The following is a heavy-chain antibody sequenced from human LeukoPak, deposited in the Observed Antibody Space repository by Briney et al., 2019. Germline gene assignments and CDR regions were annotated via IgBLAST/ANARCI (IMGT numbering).Heavy chain of an antibody. CDR3: AKSGKWFGELFYFDY. CDR1: GFTFSSYA. V-gene: IGHV3-23*01. Sequence: GGSLRLSCAASGFTFSSYAMSWVRQAPGKGLEWVSAISGSGGSTYYADSVKGRFTISRDNSKNTLYLQMNSLRAEDTAVYYCAKSGKWFGELFYFDYWGQGTLVTVSS. CDR2: ISGSGGST. J-gene: IGHJ4*02. D-gene: IGHD3-10*01.